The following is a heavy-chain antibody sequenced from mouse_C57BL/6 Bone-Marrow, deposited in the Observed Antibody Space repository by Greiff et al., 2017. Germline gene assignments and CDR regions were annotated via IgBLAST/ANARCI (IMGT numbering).Heavy chain of an antibody. CDR2: IYPGNGDT. CDR3: ARWESNFHVDYFDY. Sequence: LQQSGAELVRPGASVKMSCKASGYTFTSYNMHWVKQTPRQGLEWIGAIYPGNGDTSYNQKFKGKATLTVDKSSSTAYMQLSSLTSEDSAVYFCARWESNFHVDYFDYWGQGTTLTVSS. J-gene: IGHJ2*01. CDR1: GYTFTSYN. V-gene: IGHV1-12*01. D-gene: IGHD2-5*01.